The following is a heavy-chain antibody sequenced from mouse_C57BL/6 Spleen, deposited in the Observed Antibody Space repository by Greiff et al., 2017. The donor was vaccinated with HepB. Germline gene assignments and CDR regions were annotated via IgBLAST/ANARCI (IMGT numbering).Heavy chain of an antibody. V-gene: IGHV1-62-2*01. CDR1: GYAFTEYT. CDR3: ARYGYGNYIWCAY. CDR2: FYPGSGST. D-gene: IGHD2-1*01. Sequence: QVQLQQSGAELVKPGASVKLSCKASGYAFTEYTIHWVKQRPGQGLEWIGQFYPGSGSTKYNEKFKDKATLTADKSSSTAYMQLSSLTSDDSAVYFGARYGYGNYIWCAYWGKGTMVTVSA. J-gene: IGHJ3*01.